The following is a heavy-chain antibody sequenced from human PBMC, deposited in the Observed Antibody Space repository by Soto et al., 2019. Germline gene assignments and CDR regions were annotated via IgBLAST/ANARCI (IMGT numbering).Heavy chain of an antibody. CDR2: TYYRSKWYN. V-gene: IGHV6-1*01. Sequence: SQTLSLTCAISGDSVSSNSVAWNWIRQSPSRGLEWLGRTYYRSKWYNDYGVTVKGRITINPDTSKNQFSLQLNSVTPEDTAVYYCARGRFNAFGIWDQGTMVTVSS. CDR1: GDSVSSNSVA. J-gene: IGHJ3*02. CDR3: ARGRFNAFGI. D-gene: IGHD3-3*01.